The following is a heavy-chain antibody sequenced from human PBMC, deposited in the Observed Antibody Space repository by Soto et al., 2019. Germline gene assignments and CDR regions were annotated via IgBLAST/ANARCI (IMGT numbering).Heavy chain of an antibody. CDR2: IYWADDK. CDR3: AHKVVRTVFVFVTTTAVYFDF. J-gene: IGHJ4*02. CDR1: GFSLTTSGVG. Sequence: QITLNESGPTQVKPRQTLTLTCTFSGFSLTTSGVGVGWIRQSPGKAPEWLALIYWADDKRYSPSLKSRLTITKDTSKNQVVLTLAELHRTHTATNSSAHKVVRTVFVFVTTTAVYFDFWGQGTPVAVSS. D-gene: IGHD3-3*01. V-gene: IGHV2-5*02.